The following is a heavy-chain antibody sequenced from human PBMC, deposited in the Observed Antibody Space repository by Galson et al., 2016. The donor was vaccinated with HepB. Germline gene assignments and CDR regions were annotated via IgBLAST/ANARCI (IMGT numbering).Heavy chain of an antibody. Sequence: SLRLSCAASGFTFSSYGMHWVRQAPGKGLEWVAIIWFDGSRKSYADSVKGRFTVSRDNSENTLDMEMNNLRAEDTAVYYCARGRSGSSWVAEEDYWGQGTLVIVSS. CDR1: GFTFSSYG. J-gene: IGHJ4*02. V-gene: IGHV3-33*01. CDR2: IWFDGSRK. CDR3: ARGRSGSSWVAEEDY. D-gene: IGHD6-13*01.